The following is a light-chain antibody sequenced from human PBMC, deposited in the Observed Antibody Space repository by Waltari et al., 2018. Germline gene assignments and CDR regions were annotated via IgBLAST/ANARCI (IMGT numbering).Light chain of an antibody. CDR2: EVS. CDR1: SSDVGGYNY. CDR3: SSYAGSNSYV. J-gene: IGLJ1*01. Sequence: QSALTQPPSASGSPGQSVTISCTGTSSDVGGYNYVSWYQQHPGNAPKLMIYEVSKRPSGAPDRFSGAKSGNTASPTVSGLQAEDEADYYCSSYAGSNSYVFGTGTKVTVL. V-gene: IGLV2-8*01.